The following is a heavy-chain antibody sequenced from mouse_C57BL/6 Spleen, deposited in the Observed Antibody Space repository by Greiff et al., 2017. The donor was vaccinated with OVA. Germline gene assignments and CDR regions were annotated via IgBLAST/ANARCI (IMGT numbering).Heavy chain of an antibody. CDR3: ARDGPYAMEY. CDR1: GFSFTSYG. V-gene: IGHV2-6*01. CDR2: IWGVGST. J-gene: IGHJ4*01. Sequence: VMLVESGPGLVAPSQSLSITCTVSGFSFTSYGVDWVRQSPGKGLEWLGVIWGVGSTNYNSALKSRLSISKDNSKSQVFLKMNSLQTDDTAMDYCARDGPYAMEYWGQGTSVTVSS.